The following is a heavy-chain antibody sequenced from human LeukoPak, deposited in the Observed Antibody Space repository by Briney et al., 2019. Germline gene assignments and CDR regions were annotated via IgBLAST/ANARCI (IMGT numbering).Heavy chain of an antibody. CDR2: IYPGDSDT. CDR3: ARPRGYCSGGSCYFDY. CDR1: GYSFTSYW. D-gene: IGHD2-15*01. J-gene: IGHJ4*02. Sequence: GESLKISCKGSGYSFTSYWIGWVRQMPGKGLEWMGIIYPGDSDTRYSPSFQGQVTISADKSISTAYLQWSSLKASDTAMYYCARPRGYCSGGSCYFDYWGQGTLVSVSS. V-gene: IGHV5-51*01.